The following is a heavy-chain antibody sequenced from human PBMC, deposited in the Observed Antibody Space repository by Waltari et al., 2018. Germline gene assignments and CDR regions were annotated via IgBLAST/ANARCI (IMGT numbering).Heavy chain of an antibody. CDR1: GFTFSSYG. CDR3: AKGVIAAAEDY. Sequence: QVQLVESGGGVVQPGGSLRLSCAASGFTFSSYGMHWVRQAPGKGLGWVAYIRYDGSNKDYADSVKGRFTISRDNSKNTLYLQMNSLRAEDTAVYYCAKGVIAAAEDYWGQGTLVTVSS. J-gene: IGHJ4*02. CDR2: IRYDGSNK. V-gene: IGHV3-30*02. D-gene: IGHD6-13*01.